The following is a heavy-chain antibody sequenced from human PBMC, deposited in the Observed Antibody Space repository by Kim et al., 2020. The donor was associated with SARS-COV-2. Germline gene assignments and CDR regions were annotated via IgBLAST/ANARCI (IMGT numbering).Heavy chain of an antibody. J-gene: IGHJ3*02. D-gene: IGHD3-22*01. CDR1: GFTVSSNY. Sequence: GGSLRLSCAASGFTVSSNYMSWVRQAPGKGLEWVSVIYSGGSTYYADSVKGRFTISRDNSKNTLYLQMNSLRAEDTAVYYCVYYYDSSGYYFPPEAFDIWGQGTMVTVSS. CDR2: IYSGGST. CDR3: VYYYDSSGYYFPPEAFDI. V-gene: IGHV3-53*01.